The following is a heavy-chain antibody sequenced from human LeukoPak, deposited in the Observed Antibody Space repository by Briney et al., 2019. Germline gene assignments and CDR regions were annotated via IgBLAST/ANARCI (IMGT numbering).Heavy chain of an antibody. CDR3: ARDTLGYCSSTSCPPLNI. D-gene: IGHD2-2*01. V-gene: IGHV3-21*01. CDR2: ISSSSSYI. Sequence: PGGSLRLSCAASGFTFSSYSMNWVRQAPGKGLEWVSSISSSSSYIYYADSVKGRFTISRDNAKNSLYLQMNSLRAEDTAVYYCARDTLGYCSSTSCPPLNIWGQGTMVTVSS. CDR1: GFTFSSYS. J-gene: IGHJ3*02.